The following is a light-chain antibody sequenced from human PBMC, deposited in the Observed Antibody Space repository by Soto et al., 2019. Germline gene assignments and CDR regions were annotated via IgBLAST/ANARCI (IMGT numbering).Light chain of an antibody. CDR3: CSYAGSFIWL. CDR1: SSNIGAGYD. V-gene: IGLV1-40*01. J-gene: IGLJ3*02. Sequence: QSVLTQPPSVSGAPGQRVTISCTGTSSNIGAGYDVHWYQQVPGTSPKLLIFVNSNRPSGVPDRFSGSKSGTSASLAITGLQAEDEADYYCCSYAGSFIWLFGGGTKLTVL. CDR2: VNS.